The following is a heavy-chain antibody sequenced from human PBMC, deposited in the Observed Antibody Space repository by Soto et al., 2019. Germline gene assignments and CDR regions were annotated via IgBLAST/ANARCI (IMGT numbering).Heavy chain of an antibody. CDR1: GCSFGSYA. CDR3: ARWSYLDY. J-gene: IGHJ4*02. Sequence: VGSLRLSCAASGCSFGSYALSCVRQAPGKGLEWVSTISGSDGKTFYADSVRGRFSISRDTSQSTLYLQMNSLRADDTAMYYCARWSYLDYWGQGTRVTVSS. V-gene: IGHV3-23*01. CDR2: ISGSDGKT. D-gene: IGHD3-3*01.